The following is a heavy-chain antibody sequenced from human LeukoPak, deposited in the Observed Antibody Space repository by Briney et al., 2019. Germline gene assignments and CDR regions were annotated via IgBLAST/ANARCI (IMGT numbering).Heavy chain of an antibody. D-gene: IGHD2-2*01. CDR2: IRYDGSNK. J-gene: IGHJ6*03. V-gene: IGHV3-30*02. Sequence: GGSLRLSCAASGFTFSSYGMHWVRQAPGKGLEWVAFIRYDGSNKYYADSVKGRFTISRDNSKNTLYLQMNSLRAEDTAVYYCAKGTRVVVPAAMGRGYMDVWGKGTTVTVFS. CDR1: GFTFSSYG. CDR3: AKGTRVVVPAAMGRGYMDV.